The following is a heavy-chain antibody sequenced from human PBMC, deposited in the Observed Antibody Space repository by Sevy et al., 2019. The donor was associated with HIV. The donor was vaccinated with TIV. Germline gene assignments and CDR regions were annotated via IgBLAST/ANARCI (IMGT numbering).Heavy chain of an antibody. Sequence: SETLSLTCGVSGVSFSDYYWAWIRQSPGKGLEWIGEVSQSGSANYNPSLRSRVIMSLDTSNNHFSLELTSMTAADTAVYYCGRGPIFSREYCSGSDCPTIDYWSQGTLVTVSP. D-gene: IGHD2-21*02. CDR3: GRGPIFSREYCSGSDCPTIDY. V-gene: IGHV4-34*01. CDR1: GVSFSDYY. CDR2: VSQSGSA. J-gene: IGHJ4*02.